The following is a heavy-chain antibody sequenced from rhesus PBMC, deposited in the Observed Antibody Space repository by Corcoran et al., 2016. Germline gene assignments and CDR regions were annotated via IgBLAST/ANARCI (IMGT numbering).Heavy chain of an antibody. D-gene: IGHD4-29*01. CDR2: ICMTTGHT. Sequence: QVQLKESGPGLVKPSETLSLTCAVSGGSISSGYGWGWIRHPPGKGLEWFVTICMTTGHTSYDPTLKSRVTISKDTSRNQFSLKRSSVTAADTAVYSCARGSSFSYSFWGQGVLVTVSS. CDR1: GGSISSGYG. V-gene: IGHV4S7*01. CDR3: ARGSSFSYSF. J-gene: IGHJ4*01.